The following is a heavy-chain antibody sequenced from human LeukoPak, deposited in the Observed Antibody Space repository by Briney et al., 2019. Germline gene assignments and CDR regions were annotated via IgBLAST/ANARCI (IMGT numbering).Heavy chain of an antibody. J-gene: IGHJ4*02. D-gene: IGHD3-22*01. V-gene: IGHV3-48*03. CDR1: GFTFSSYE. CDR3: AKDHYYYDSSGPFDY. CDR2: ISSSGSTI. Sequence: GGSLRLSCAASGFTFSSYEMNWVRQAPGKGLEWVSYISSSGSTIYYADSVKGRFTISRDNSKNTLYLQMNSLRAEDTAVYYCAKDHYYYDSSGPFDYWGQGTLVTVSS.